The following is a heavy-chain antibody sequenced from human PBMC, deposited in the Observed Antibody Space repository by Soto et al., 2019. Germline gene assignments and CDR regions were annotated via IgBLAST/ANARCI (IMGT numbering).Heavy chain of an antibody. D-gene: IGHD5-18*01. J-gene: IGHJ4*02. Sequence: EVQLVESGGGLVQPGGSLRLSCAASGFTFSSYWTHWVRQAPGKGLVWVSRINSDGSSTSYADSVKGRFTISRDNAKNTLYLQMNSLRAEDTAVYYCARLFADTAMDPPADYWGQGTLVTVSS. CDR3: ARLFADTAMDPPADY. CDR2: INSDGSST. V-gene: IGHV3-74*01. CDR1: GFTFSSYW.